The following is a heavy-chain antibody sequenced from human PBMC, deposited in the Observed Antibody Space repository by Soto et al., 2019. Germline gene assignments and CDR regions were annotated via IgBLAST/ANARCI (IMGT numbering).Heavy chain of an antibody. V-gene: IGHV3-21*01. J-gene: IGHJ4*02. D-gene: IGHD1-7*01. CDR1: GFTFSSYS. CDR3: ARDPGITGTTSFDY. CDR2: ISSSSSYI. Sequence: AGGSLRLPCAASGFTFSSYSMNWVRQAPGKGLEWVSSISSSSSYIYYADSVKGRFTISRDNAKNSLYLQMNSLRAEDTAVYYCARDPGITGTTSFDYWGQGTLVTVS.